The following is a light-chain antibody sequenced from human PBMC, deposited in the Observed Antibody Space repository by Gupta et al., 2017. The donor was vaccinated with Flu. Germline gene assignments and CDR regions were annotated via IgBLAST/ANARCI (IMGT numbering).Light chain of an antibody. CDR1: QSVLYSSNNKNY. V-gene: IGKV4-1*01. CDR3: QQYYSIPRT. CDR2: GAS. Sequence: DIVMTPSPDSLTVSLAERATTNCKSSQSVLYSSNNKNYLAWYQQRAGKPPKLLIYGASTRESGVPDRFRGSGSGTDFTLTISSLQAEDVAVYYCQQYYSIPRTFGQGTKVEIK. J-gene: IGKJ1*01.